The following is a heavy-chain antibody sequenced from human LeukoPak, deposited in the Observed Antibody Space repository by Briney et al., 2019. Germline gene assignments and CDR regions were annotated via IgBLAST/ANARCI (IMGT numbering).Heavy chain of an antibody. D-gene: IGHD3-22*01. Sequence: GRSLRLSCAASGFTFSSYAMHWVRQAPGKGLEWVAVISYDGSNKYYADSVKGRFTISRDNSKNTLYLQMNSLRAEDTAVYYCARDGRGYYDSSGYLDYWGQGTLVTVSS. V-gene: IGHV3-30-3*01. CDR2: ISYDGSNK. CDR3: ARDGRGYYDSSGYLDY. CDR1: GFTFSSYA. J-gene: IGHJ4*02.